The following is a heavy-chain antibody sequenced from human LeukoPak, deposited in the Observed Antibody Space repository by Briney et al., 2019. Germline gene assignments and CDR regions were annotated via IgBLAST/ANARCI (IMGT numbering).Heavy chain of an antibody. D-gene: IGHD4-11*01. CDR2: INLNSGDT. CDR3: ARVGVTWHFDL. Sequence: ASVKVSCKASGYTFTGYYMHWVRQAPGQGLEWMGWINLNSGDTNFAQNFQGRVTMTRDTSISTAYMELSSLRSDDTAAYYCARVGVTWHFDLWGRGTLVTVSS. CDR1: GYTFTGYY. V-gene: IGHV1-2*02. J-gene: IGHJ2*01.